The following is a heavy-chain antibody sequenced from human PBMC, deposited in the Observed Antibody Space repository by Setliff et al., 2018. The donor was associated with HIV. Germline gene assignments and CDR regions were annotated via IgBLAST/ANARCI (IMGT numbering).Heavy chain of an antibody. V-gene: IGHV4-59*06. CDR2: IYNTGST. D-gene: IGHD6-13*01. Sequence: SETLSLTCTVSGGSISGHYWSWIRQPPGKGLEWIGYIYNTGSTYHSPSLESRVTTSIDTSKNQFSLKLSSVTAADTAVYFCARGRGSSSSWPIDYWGQGTLVTVSS. J-gene: IGHJ4*02. CDR1: GGSISGHY. CDR3: ARGRGSSSSWPIDY.